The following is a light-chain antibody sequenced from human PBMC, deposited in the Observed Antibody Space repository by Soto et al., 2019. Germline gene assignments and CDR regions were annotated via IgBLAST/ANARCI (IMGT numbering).Light chain of an antibody. V-gene: IGKV3-15*01. CDR1: QSVSSN. CDR3: QQYNTWPLT. Sequence: EIVLTQSPATLPVSPGERATLSCGASQSVSSNLAWYQQKPGQAPRLLIYGASTRATGFPARFSGSGSGTEFTRTISSLQSEDFAVYYCQQYNTWPLTFGPGTKVDIK. CDR2: GAS. J-gene: IGKJ3*01.